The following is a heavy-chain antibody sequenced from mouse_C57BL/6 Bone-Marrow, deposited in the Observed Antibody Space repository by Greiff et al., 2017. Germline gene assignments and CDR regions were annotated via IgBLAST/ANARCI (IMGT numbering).Heavy chain of an antibody. J-gene: IGHJ2*01. CDR1: GFSLTSYG. V-gene: IGHV2-2*01. Sequence: VKLMESGPGLVQPSQSLSITCTVSGFSLTSYGVHWVRQSPGKGLEWLGVIWSGGSTDYTAAFIPRLSISKDNSKSQVFFKMNSLQADDTAIYYCATYGSSYCDYWGQGTTLTVSS. D-gene: IGHD1-1*01. CDR2: IWSGGST. CDR3: ATYGSSYCDY.